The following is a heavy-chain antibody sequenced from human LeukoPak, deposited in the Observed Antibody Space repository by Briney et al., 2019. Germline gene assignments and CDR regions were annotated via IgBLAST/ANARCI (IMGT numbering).Heavy chain of an antibody. CDR2: ISSSSSYI. Sequence: GGSLRLSCGASGFNFSNYEMNWVRQAPGKGLEWVSSISSSSSYIYYADSVKGRFTISRDNAKNSLYLQMNSLRAEDTAVYYCARDSSGSGSPLFDPWGQGTLVTVSS. CDR3: ARDSSGSGSPLFDP. J-gene: IGHJ5*02. D-gene: IGHD3-10*01. V-gene: IGHV3-21*01. CDR1: GFNFSNYE.